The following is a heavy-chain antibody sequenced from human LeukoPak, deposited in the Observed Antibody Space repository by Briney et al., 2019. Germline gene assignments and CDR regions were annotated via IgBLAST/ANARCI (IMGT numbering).Heavy chain of an antibody. Sequence: GGSLRVSCAASGFIFNDSWMSWVRQAPGKGLEWVADIRHDGSEKYYLDSVRGRFTISRDNAKNAVYLQMNNLRGEDTAAYYCATGANLFQYWGQGTLATVSS. CDR2: IRHDGSEK. J-gene: IGHJ4*02. V-gene: IGHV3-7*01. CDR3: ATGANLFQY. D-gene: IGHD4/OR15-4a*01. CDR1: GFIFNDSW.